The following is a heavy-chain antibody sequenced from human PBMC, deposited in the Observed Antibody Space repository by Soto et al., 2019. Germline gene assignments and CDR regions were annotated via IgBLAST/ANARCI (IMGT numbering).Heavy chain of an antibody. J-gene: IGHJ4*02. D-gene: IGHD6-19*01. CDR2: ISGSGGST. CDR3: AKDRSQQWREYYFDY. CDR1: GFTFSSYA. V-gene: IGHV3-23*01. Sequence: GGSLRLSCAASGFTFSSYAMSWVRQAPGKGLEWVSAISGSGGSTYYADSVKGRFTISRDNSKNTLYLQMNSLRAEDTAVYYCAKDRSQQWREYYFDYWGQGTLVTVSS.